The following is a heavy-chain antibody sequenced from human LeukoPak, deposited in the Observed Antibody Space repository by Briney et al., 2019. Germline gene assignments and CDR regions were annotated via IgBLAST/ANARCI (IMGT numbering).Heavy chain of an antibody. V-gene: IGHV4-4*09. CDR2: IYTSGST. Sequence: SETLSLTCTVSGGSISSYYWCWIRQPPGKGLEWIGYIYTSGSTNYNPSLKSRVTISVDTSKNQFSLKLSSVTAADTAVYHCARQYTSSWYWFDPWGQGTLVTVSS. D-gene: IGHD6-13*01. J-gene: IGHJ5*02. CDR3: ARQYTSSWYWFDP. CDR1: GGSISSYY.